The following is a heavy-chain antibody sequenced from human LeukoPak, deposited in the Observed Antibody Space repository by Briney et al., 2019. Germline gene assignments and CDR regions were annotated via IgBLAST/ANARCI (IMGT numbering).Heavy chain of an antibody. D-gene: IGHD5-24*01. V-gene: IGHV1-18*01. CDR2: ISAYNGNT. J-gene: IGHJ5*02. Sequence: GASVKVSCTASGYTFTSYGISWVRQAPGQGLEWMGWISAYNGNTNYAQKLQGRVTMTTDTSTSTAYTELRSLRSDDTAVYYCARGAHRRDGYNLDWFDPWGQGTLVTVSS. CDR3: ARGAHRRDGYNLDWFDP. CDR1: GYTFTSYG.